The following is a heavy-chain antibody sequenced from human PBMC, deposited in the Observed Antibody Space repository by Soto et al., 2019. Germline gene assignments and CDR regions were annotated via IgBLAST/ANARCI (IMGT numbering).Heavy chain of an antibody. CDR3: ARSQGSSTSLEIYYYYYYGMDV. CDR1: GGTFSSYA. V-gene: IGHV1-69*01. Sequence: QVQLVQSGAEVKKPGSSVKVSCKASGGTFSSYAISWVRQAPGQGLEWMGGIIPIPGTANYAQKFQGRVTITADESTSTAYRELSSRRSEETAVYYCARSQGSSTSLEIYYYYYYGMDVWGQGTTVTVSS. J-gene: IGHJ6*02. D-gene: IGHD2-2*01. CDR2: IIPIPGTA.